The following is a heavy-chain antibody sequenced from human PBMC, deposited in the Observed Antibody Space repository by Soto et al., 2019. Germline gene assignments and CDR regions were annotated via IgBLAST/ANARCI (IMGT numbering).Heavy chain of an antibody. V-gene: IGHV3-33*01. CDR1: GFTFSSYG. D-gene: IGHD4-17*01. Sequence: GGSLRLSCAASGFTFSSYGMHWVRQAPGKGLEWVAVIWYDGSNKYYADSVKGRFTISRDNSKNTLYLQMNSLRAEDTAVYYCARGDYGDYEIYYFDYWGQGTLVTVSS. CDR2: IWYDGSNK. J-gene: IGHJ4*02. CDR3: ARGDYGDYEIYYFDY.